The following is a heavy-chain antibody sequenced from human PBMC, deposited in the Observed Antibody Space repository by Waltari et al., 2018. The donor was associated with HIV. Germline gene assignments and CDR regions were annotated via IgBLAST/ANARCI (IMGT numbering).Heavy chain of an antibody. Sequence: EVQVVASGGGLVQPGGSLRLARAASGFTLCLYEMNWVRQAPGKGLEWVSYISSSGSTIYYADSVKGRFTISRDNAKNSLYLQMNSLRAEDTAVYFCARDGSSYYGLDYWGRGTLVTVSS. CDR2: ISSSGSTI. D-gene: IGHD1-26*01. J-gene: IGHJ4*02. V-gene: IGHV3-48*03. CDR3: ARDGSSYYGLDY. CDR1: GFTLCLYE.